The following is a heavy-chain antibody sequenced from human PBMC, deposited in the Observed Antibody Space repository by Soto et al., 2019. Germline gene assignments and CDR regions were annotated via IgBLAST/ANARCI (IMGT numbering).Heavy chain of an antibody. CDR1: GFTFSSYA. J-gene: IGHJ6*02. CDR2: ISGNGSSK. D-gene: IGHD2-21*02. V-gene: IGHV3-23*01. CDR3: ARDEAYCGGDCYAYYYYGMDV. Sequence: GGSLRLSCAASGFTFSSYAMSWVRQAPGKGLEWVSAISGNGSSKYYADSVKGRFTISRDNSKNTLYLQMNSLRAEDTAVYYCARDEAYCGGDCYAYYYYGMDVWGQGTTVTVSS.